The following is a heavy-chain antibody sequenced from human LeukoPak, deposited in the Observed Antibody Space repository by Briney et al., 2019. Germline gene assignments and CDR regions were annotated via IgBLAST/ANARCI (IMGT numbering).Heavy chain of an antibody. V-gene: IGHV4-34*01. Sequence: PSETLSLTCAVYGGSFSGYYWSWIRQPPGKGLEWIGEINHSGSTNYNPSLKSRVTISVDTSKNQFSLKLSSVTAADTAVYYCARHRGGSSWRNYYYYMDVWGQGTMVTVSS. D-gene: IGHD6-13*01. CDR1: GGSFSGYY. J-gene: IGHJ6*03. CDR2: INHSGST. CDR3: ARHRGGSSWRNYYYYMDV.